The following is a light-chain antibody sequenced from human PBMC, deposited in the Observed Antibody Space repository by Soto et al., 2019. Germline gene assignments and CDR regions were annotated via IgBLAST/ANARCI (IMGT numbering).Light chain of an antibody. CDR2: GNS. CDR1: SSNIGAGYD. Sequence: QSVLTQPPSVSAAPGQKVTISCTGSSSNIGAGYDVHWYQQLPGTAPKLLIYGNSNRPSGVPDRFSGSKSGTSASLAITGLLAEYEADYYCQSYDSSLSAPYVFGTGTKVTV. CDR3: QSYDSSLSAPYV. J-gene: IGLJ1*01. V-gene: IGLV1-40*01.